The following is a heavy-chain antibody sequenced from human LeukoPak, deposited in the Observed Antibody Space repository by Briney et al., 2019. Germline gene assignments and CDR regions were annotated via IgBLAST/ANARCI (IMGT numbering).Heavy chain of an antibody. Sequence: SVKVSCKGSDYTFTSYGISWVRQAPGQGLEWMGRIIPILGIANYAQKFQGRVTITADKSTSTAYMELSSLRSEDTAVYYCATAGGDDILTGYYLDYWGQGTLVTVSS. CDR3: ATAGGDDILTGYYLDY. CDR1: DYTFTSYG. V-gene: IGHV1-69*04. CDR2: IIPILGIA. J-gene: IGHJ4*02. D-gene: IGHD3-9*01.